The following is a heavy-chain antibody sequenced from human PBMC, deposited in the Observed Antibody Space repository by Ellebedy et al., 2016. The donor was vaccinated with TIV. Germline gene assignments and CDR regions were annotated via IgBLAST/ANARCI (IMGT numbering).Heavy chain of an antibody. D-gene: IGHD6-19*01. CDR1: GGSFSGYY. V-gene: IGHV4-34*01. J-gene: IGHJ6*02. Sequence: MPSETLSLTCAVYGGSFSGYYWSWIRQPPGKGLEWIGEINHSGSTNYNPSLKSRVTISVDTSKNQFSLKLSSVTAADTAVYYCARHNPRGDSSGWFHYYYYGMDVWGQGTTVTVSS. CDR2: INHSGST. CDR3: ARHNPRGDSSGWFHYYYYGMDV.